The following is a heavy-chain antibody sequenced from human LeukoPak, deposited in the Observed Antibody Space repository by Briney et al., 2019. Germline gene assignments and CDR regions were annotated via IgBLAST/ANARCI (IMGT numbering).Heavy chain of an antibody. CDR2: INHSGST. Sequence: PSETLSLTCAVSGGSFSGYYWSWIRQPPGKGLEWIGEINHSGSTNYNPSLKSRVTISVDTSKNQFSLKLSSVTAADTAVYYCARGALPHCGGDCYYFDYWGQGTLVTVSS. D-gene: IGHD2-21*02. CDR1: GGSFSGYY. J-gene: IGHJ4*02. CDR3: ARGALPHCGGDCYYFDY. V-gene: IGHV4-34*01.